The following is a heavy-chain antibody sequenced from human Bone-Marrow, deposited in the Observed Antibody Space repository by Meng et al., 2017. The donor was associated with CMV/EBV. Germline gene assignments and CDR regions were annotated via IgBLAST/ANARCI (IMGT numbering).Heavy chain of an antibody. CDR3: ARFPLASLGRSGSHGCFDP. CDR2: INHRGST. CDR1: GGSFSGYY. D-gene: IGHD1-26*01. V-gene: IGHV4-34*01. Sequence: SETLSLTCAVYGGSFSGYYWSWIRQPPGKGLEWIGEINHRGSTNYNPSLKSRVTISVDTSKNQFSLKLSSVTAAGTAVYYGARFPLASLGRSGSHGCFDPWGQGILVTVSS. J-gene: IGHJ5*02.